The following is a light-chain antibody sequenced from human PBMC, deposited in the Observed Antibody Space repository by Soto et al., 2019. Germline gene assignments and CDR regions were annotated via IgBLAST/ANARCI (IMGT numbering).Light chain of an antibody. Sequence: QSVLTQPPSASGSPGQSVTIACTGTSSDVGGYKYVSWYQQHPGKAPKLMIYEVNKRPSGVPDRFSGSKSGRTASLTVSGLQADDEADYFCSSYAGRNIVLFGGGTKLTVL. V-gene: IGLV2-8*01. CDR1: SSDVGGYKY. J-gene: IGLJ2*01. CDR2: EVN. CDR3: SSYAGRNIVL.